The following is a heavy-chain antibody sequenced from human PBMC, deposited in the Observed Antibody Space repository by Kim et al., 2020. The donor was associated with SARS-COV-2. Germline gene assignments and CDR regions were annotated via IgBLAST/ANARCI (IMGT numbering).Heavy chain of an antibody. V-gene: IGHV3-7*01. CDR2: IKQDGSEK. J-gene: IGHJ4*02. CDR1: GFTFSSYW. D-gene: IGHD6-13*01. Sequence: GGSLRLSCAASGFTFSSYWMSWVRQAPGKGLEWVANIKQDGSEKYYVDSVKGRFTISRDNAKNSLYLQMNSLRADDTAVYYCARDEPLTYSSSWYGTDYWGQGTLVTVSS. CDR3: ARDEPLTYSSSWYGTDY.